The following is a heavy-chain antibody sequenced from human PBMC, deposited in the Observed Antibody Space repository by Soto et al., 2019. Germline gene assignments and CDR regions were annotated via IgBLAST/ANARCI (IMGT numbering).Heavy chain of an antibody. V-gene: IGHV3-23*01. CDR1: GFTFSSYA. D-gene: IGHD2-15*01. CDR3: VKDSPLLVASAQNWFDP. CDR2: ISGSGDST. J-gene: IGHJ5*02. Sequence: EVQLLESGGGLVQPGGSLRLSCAASGFTFSSYAMSWVRQAPGKGLEWVSGISGSGDSTYYADSVKGRFTISRDNSRNTLYLQMYSLRGEDTAIYYCVKDSPLLVASAQNWFDPWGQGTLVTVSS.